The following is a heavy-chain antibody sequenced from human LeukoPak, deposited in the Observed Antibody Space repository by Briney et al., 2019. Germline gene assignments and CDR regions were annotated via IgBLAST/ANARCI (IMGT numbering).Heavy chain of an antibody. V-gene: IGHV3-21*06. Sequence: KAGESLRLSCTASGFTFSDCDMNWFRQAPGKGLQRVSSISYMGDHRYYADSAKGRFTISRDNAKNSLYLQMDNLRADDTAVYYCGKAFPPLRVAAAGDYWGQGTLVTVSS. CDR1: GFTFSDCD. J-gene: IGHJ4*02. CDR3: GKAFPPLRVAAAGDY. CDR2: ISYMGDHR. D-gene: IGHD6-25*01.